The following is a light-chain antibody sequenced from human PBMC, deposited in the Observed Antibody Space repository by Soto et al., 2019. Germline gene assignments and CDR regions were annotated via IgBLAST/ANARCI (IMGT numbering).Light chain of an antibody. Sequence: AIRMTQSPSSFSASTGDRVTITCRASQGISSYLAWNQQKPGKAPKLLIYAASTLQSGVPSRFSGSGSGTDFTLTISCLQSEDFATYYCQQYYSYPPLVTFGPGTKVDIK. V-gene: IGKV1-8*01. CDR1: QGISSY. CDR2: AAS. J-gene: IGKJ3*01. CDR3: QQYYSYPPLVT.